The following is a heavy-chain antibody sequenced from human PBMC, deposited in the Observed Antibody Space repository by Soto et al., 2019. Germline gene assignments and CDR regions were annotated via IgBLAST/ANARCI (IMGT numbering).Heavy chain of an antibody. CDR1: GGSFSGYY. J-gene: IGHJ5*02. CDR3: ASIYEVNDWFDP. Sequence: SETLSLTCAVYGGSFSGYYWSWIRQPPGKGLEWIGEINHSGSTNYNPSLKSRVTISVDTSKNQFSLKLSSVTAADTAVYYCASIYEVNDWFDPGSQGTLVTVSS. D-gene: IGHD5-12*01. CDR2: INHSGST. V-gene: IGHV4-34*01.